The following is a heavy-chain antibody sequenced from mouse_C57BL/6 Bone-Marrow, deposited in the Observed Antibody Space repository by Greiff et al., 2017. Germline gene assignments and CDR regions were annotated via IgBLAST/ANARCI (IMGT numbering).Heavy chain of an antibody. V-gene: IGHV1-64*01. CDR3: ARDTTGVDYDY. CDR1: GYTFTSYW. D-gene: IGHD1-1*01. Sequence: QVQLQQPGAELVKPGASVKLSCKASGYTFTSYWMHWVKQRPGQGLEWIGMIHPNSGSTNYNEKFKSKATLTVAKSSSTAYMQLSSLTSEASAVYYCARDTTGVDYDYGGQGTAPTVTS. J-gene: IGHJ2*01. CDR2: IHPNSGST.